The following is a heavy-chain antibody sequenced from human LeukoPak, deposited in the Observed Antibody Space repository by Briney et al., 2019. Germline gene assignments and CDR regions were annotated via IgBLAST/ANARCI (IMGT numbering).Heavy chain of an antibody. CDR2: IRQDGGAK. D-gene: IGHD4-23*01. Sequence: GGSLRLSCTASGFIFNDFWMSWVRQAPGEGLEWVANIRQDGGAKNYVDSVKGRFTISRDNAKKSLYLQMNSLRAEDTAVYYCAREGYGGTTDAFDIWGQGTMVTVSS. CDR3: AREGYGGTTDAFDI. J-gene: IGHJ3*02. CDR1: GFIFNDFW. V-gene: IGHV3-7*01.